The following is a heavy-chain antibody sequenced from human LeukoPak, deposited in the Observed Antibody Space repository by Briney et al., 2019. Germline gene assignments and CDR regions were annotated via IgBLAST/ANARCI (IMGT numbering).Heavy chain of an antibody. J-gene: IGHJ4*02. Sequence: GASVKVSCKASGYTFTSYYMHWVRQAPGHGLEGMGIINPSGGSTSYAQKFQGRVTMTRDTSTSTVYMELSSLRSEDTAVYYCARDIVVVPAALIGADYWGQGTLVTVSS. CDR1: GYTFTSYY. CDR2: INPSGGST. CDR3: ARDIVVVPAALIGADY. D-gene: IGHD2-2*01. V-gene: IGHV1-46*01.